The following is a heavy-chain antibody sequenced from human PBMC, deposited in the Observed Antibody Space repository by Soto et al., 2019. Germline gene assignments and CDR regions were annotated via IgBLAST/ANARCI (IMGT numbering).Heavy chain of an antibody. J-gene: IGHJ5*02. CDR1: GGSISATSYY. Sequence: SETLSLTCTVSGGSISATSYYWGWIRQPPGKGLEWIANVYYNGRTYYNPSLKSRVSISVDTSKNHFSLKLSSVTAADTAVYYCARDRGIGAAGSWGQGILVTVSS. V-gene: IGHV4-39*02. CDR2: VYYNGRT. D-gene: IGHD6-13*01. CDR3: ARDRGIGAAGS.